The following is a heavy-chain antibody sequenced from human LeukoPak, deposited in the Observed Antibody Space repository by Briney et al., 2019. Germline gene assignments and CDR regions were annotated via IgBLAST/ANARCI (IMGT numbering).Heavy chain of an antibody. D-gene: IGHD4-17*01. Sequence: SETLSLTCTVSGGSISSYYWSWIRQPPGKGLEWIGHIYYSGSTNYNPSLKSRVTISVDTSKNQFSLKLSSVTAADTAVYYCARMAHGDLFDIWGQGTMVTVSS. CDR3: ARMAHGDLFDI. J-gene: IGHJ3*02. CDR1: GGSISSYY. V-gene: IGHV4-59*01. CDR2: IYYSGST.